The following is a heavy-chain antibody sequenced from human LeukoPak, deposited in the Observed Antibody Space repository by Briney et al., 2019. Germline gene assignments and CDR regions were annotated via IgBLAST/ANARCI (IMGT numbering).Heavy chain of an antibody. CDR3: ATGDSSGYQLFDY. CDR2: IRYDGSNK. D-gene: IGHD3-22*01. V-gene: IGHV3-30*02. CDR1: GFTFSSYG. J-gene: IGHJ4*02. Sequence: GSLRLSCAASGFTFSSYGMHWVRQAPGKGLEWVAFIRYDGSNKYYADSVKGRFTISRDNAKNSLYLQMNSLRAEDTALYYCATGDSSGYQLFDYWGQGTLATVSS.